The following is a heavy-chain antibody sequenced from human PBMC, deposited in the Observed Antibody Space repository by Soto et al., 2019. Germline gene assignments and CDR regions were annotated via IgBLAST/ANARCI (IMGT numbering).Heavy chain of an antibody. CDR1: GFTFSSYA. V-gene: IGHV3-23*01. CDR3: AKVPYDSSGYYYVFDY. J-gene: IGHJ4*02. CDR2: ISGSGGST. D-gene: IGHD3-22*01. Sequence: GGSLRLSCAASGFTFSSYAMSWVRQAPGKWLEWVSAISGSGGSTYYADSVKGRFTISRDNSKNTLYLQMNSLRAEDTAVYYCAKVPYDSSGYYYVFDYWGQGTLVTVSS.